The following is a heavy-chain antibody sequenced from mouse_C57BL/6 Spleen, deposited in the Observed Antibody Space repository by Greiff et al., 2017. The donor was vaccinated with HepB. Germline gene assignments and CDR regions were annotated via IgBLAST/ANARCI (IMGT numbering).Heavy chain of an antibody. V-gene: IGHV1-69*01. J-gene: IGHJ2*01. CDR3: ARRNWDGSLDY. CDR1: GYTFTSYW. CDR2: LDPSDSYT. Sequence: QVQLQQPGAELVMPGASVKLSCKASGYTFTSYWMHWVKQRPGQGLEWIGELDPSDSYTNYNQKFKGKSTLTVDKSSSTAYSQLSSLTSEDSAVYYCARRNWDGSLDYWGQGTTLTVSS. D-gene: IGHD4-1*01.